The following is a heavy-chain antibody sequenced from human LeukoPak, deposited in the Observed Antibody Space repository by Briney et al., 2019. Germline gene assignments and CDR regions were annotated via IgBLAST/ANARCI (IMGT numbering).Heavy chain of an antibody. CDR2: IYHSGST. D-gene: IGHD6-19*01. V-gene: IGHV4-4*02. CDR1: GGSISSSNW. J-gene: IGHJ4*02. Sequence: SETLSLTCAVSGGSISSSNWWSWIRQPPGKGLEWIGEIYHSGSTNYNPSLKSRVTISVDTSKNQFSLKLSSVTAADTAVYYCARVSYSSGWYDDYFDYWGQGTLVTVSS. CDR3: ARVSYSSGWYDDYFDY.